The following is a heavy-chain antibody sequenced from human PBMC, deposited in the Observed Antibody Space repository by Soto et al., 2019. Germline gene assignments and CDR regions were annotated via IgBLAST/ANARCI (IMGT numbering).Heavy chain of an antibody. J-gene: IGHJ4*02. CDR3: AKHREASIAYYDILTGYYPSYYFDD. CDR2: ISGSGGST. D-gene: IGHD3-9*01. Sequence: GGSLRLSCAASGFTFSSHAMSWVRQAPGKGLEWVSAISGSGGSTYYADSVKGRFTISIDNHKNTLYLQMNSLRAEDTAVYYCAKHREASIAYYDILTGYYPSYYFDDWGQGTLVTVYS. V-gene: IGHV3-23*01. CDR1: GFTFSSHA.